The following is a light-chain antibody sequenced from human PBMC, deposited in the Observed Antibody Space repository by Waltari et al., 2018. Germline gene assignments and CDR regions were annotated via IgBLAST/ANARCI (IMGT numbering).Light chain of an antibody. CDR1: QNLDRD. CDR3: QQYSYWPPNP. CDR2: GAS. J-gene: IGKJ2*01. V-gene: IGKV3-15*01. Sequence: EVVMTQSPATLSVSPGERATRSCRPSQNLDRDLAWYQQRPGQAPRLLIYGASTRATDVPDRFSGSGSGTEFTLTVSSVESEDFADYYCQQYSYWPPNPFGQGTKLDIK.